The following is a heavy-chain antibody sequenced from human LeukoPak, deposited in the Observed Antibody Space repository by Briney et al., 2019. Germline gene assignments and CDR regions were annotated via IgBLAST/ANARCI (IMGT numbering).Heavy chain of an antibody. CDR2: IRANDGNT. J-gene: IGHJ4*02. Sequence: HPGGSLRLSCAASGLTFRNCAMSWVRQAPGKGLEWVSVIRANDGNTYYADAVKGRFTISRDNSKDTLYLQMDSLRAEDTAVYYCAKGSGSSCYGPCDYWGQGILVTVSS. D-gene: IGHD2-15*01. CDR1: GLTFRNCA. CDR3: AKGSGSSCYGPCDY. V-gene: IGHV3-23*01.